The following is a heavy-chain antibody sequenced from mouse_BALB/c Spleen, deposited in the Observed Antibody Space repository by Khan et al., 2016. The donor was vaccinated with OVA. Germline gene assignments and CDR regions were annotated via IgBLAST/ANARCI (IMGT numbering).Heavy chain of an antibody. Sequence: EVQLLETGPSLVKPSQTLSLTRSITGDSINSGYWNWSRKFSGDKLGYMGYKSYSGSTYHNSSLKSRTSITRDTSKNQYYLQLNSVTTEDTATYYCARLGWTWAFDYWGQGTTLTVSS. CDR3: ARLGWTWAFDY. V-gene: IGHV3-8*02. CDR1: GDSINSGY. CDR2: KSYSGST. J-gene: IGHJ2*01. D-gene: IGHD2-3*01.